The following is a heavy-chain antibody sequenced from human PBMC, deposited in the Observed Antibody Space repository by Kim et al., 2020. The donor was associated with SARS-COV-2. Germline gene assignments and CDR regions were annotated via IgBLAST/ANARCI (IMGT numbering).Heavy chain of an antibody. CDR1: GGTFSSYA. D-gene: IGHD3-16*02. V-gene: IGHV1-69*04. J-gene: IGHJ5*02. CDR2: IIPILGIT. CDR3: GKGRGGDLSVCDP. Sequence: SVKVSCKASGGTFSSYAVSWVRQAPGQGLEWVGRIIPILGITNYAQKLRGRVTISADTSTSTADMELSSVRSEGAAVYICGKGRGGDLSVCDPWGQRTLVTVSS.